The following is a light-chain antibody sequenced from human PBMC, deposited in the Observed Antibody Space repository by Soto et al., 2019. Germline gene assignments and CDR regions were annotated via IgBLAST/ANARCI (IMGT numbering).Light chain of an antibody. CDR1: QSISSW. V-gene: IGKV1-5*03. J-gene: IGKJ4*01. CDR3: QQYNSYPT. Sequence: DIQMTQSPSTLSASVGDRVTITCRASQSISSWLAWYQQKPGKAPNLLIYKASSLESGVPSRFSGSGSGTEFTLTISSLPPDDFATYYCQQYNSYPTFGGGTKVEIK. CDR2: KAS.